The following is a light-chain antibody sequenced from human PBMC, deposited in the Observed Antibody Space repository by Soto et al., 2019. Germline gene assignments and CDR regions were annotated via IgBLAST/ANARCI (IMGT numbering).Light chain of an antibody. CDR3: QQYDNCPWT. Sequence: IHMTQSPSSLSVPVGDRVTITCRTSQGISTDLGWYQQSPGKAPKVLIVGASTLQRGVPARFSGSGSGTDFTLTISSLQSEDSAAYYCQQYDNCPWTFGQATKVDIK. J-gene: IGKJ1*01. V-gene: IGKV1-6*01. CDR2: GAS. CDR1: QGISTD.